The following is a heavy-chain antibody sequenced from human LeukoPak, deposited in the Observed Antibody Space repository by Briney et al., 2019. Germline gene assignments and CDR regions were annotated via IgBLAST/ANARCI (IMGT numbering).Heavy chain of an antibody. J-gene: IGHJ4*02. Sequence: ASVKVSCKASGYTFTDYSMHWVRQAPGQGLEWMGWISPNSGATNYAQNFQGRVTMTRDTSISTAYMELSRLGPDDTAVYYCATSRVRLYYFDLWGQGTLVTASS. D-gene: IGHD5/OR15-5a*01. CDR1: GYTFTDYS. CDR3: ATSRVRLYYFDL. V-gene: IGHV1-2*02. CDR2: ISPNSGAT.